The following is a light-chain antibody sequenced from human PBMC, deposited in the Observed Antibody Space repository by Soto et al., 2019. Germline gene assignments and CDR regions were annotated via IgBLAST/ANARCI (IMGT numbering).Light chain of an antibody. J-gene: IGLJ1*01. CDR2: DVS. Sequence: QSALTQPVSVSGSPGQSITISCTGTSSDVGGYNYVSWYQQHPGKAPKLMIYDVSNRPSGVSNRFSGSKSGNTASLTISGLQAEDEADYYCSSYKSNSTRVFGTGTKVTVL. V-gene: IGLV2-14*01. CDR3: SSYKSNSTRV. CDR1: SSDVGGYNY.